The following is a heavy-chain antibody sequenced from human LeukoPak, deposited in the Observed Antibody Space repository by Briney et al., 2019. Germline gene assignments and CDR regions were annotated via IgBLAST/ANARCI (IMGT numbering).Heavy chain of an antibody. D-gene: IGHD2-8*01. J-gene: IGHJ4*02. CDR2: MNPNSSNT. CDR1: GYTFSSYD. CDR3: ARDNDFDY. V-gene: IGHV1-8*01. Sequence: ASVKVSCKASGYTFSSYDINWVRQATGQGLEWMGWMNPNSSNTGYAQKFQGRVTMTRDMSTSTVYMELSSLRSEDTAVYYCARDNDFDYWGQGTLVTVSS.